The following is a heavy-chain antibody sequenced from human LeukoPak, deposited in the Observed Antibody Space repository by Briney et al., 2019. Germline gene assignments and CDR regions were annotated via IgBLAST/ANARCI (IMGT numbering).Heavy chain of an antibody. CDR3: ARASSIVGAPDY. Sequence: ASVKVSCKASGYTFTSYYMHWVRQAPGQGLEWMGIINPSGGSTSYAQKFQGRVTMTRDTSTSTVNMEQSSLRSEDTAVYYCARASSIVGAPDYWGQGTLVTVSS. V-gene: IGHV1-46*01. CDR1: GYTFTSYY. J-gene: IGHJ4*02. D-gene: IGHD1-26*01. CDR2: INPSGGST.